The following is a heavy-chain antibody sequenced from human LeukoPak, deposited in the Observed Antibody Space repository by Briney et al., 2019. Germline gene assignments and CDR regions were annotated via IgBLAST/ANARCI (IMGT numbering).Heavy chain of an antibody. CDR1: GFTFSSYS. CDR2: ISSSSSYI. V-gene: IGHV3-21*01. J-gene: IGHJ4*02. Sequence: GGSLRLSCAASGFTFSSYSMNWVRQAPGKGLEWVSSISSSSSYIYYADSVKGRFTISRDNAKNSLYLQMNSLRAEDTAVYYCAREKINYYGSGIYAFDYWGQGTLVTVSS. CDR3: AREKINYYGSGIYAFDY. D-gene: IGHD3-10*01.